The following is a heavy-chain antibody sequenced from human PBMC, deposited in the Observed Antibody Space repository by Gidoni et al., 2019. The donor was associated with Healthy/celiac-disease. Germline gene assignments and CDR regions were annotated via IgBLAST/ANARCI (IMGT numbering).Heavy chain of an antibody. CDR1: GFTFSSYS. CDR3: ARCNYYGSGPYGMDV. Sequence: EVQLVESGGGLVQPGGSLRLSCAASGFTFSSYSMNWVRQAPGKGLEWVSYISSSSSTIYYADSVKGRFTISRDNAKNSLYLQMNSLRDEDTAVYYCARCNYYGSGPYGMDVWGQGTTVTVSS. CDR2: ISSSSSTI. J-gene: IGHJ6*02. V-gene: IGHV3-48*02. D-gene: IGHD3-10*01.